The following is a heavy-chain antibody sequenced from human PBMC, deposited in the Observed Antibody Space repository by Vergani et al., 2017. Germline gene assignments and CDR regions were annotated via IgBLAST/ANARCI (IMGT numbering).Heavy chain of an antibody. CDR2: ISGSGGST. D-gene: IGHD1-26*01. Sequence: EVQLVESGGGLVKPGRSLRLSCTASGFTFSSYAMSWVRQAPGKGLEWVSAISGSGGSTYYADSVKGRFTISRDNSKNTLYLQMNSLRAEDTAVDYCAKPSGSYSSGYFDLWGRGTLVTVSS. J-gene: IGHJ2*01. V-gene: IGHV3-23*04. CDR3: AKPSGSYSSGYFDL. CDR1: GFTFSSYA.